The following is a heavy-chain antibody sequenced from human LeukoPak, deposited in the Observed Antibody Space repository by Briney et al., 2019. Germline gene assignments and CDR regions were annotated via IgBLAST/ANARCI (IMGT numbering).Heavy chain of an antibody. J-gene: IGHJ4*02. D-gene: IGHD6-19*01. CDR2: IVGSGGST. V-gene: IGHV3-23*01. Sequence: PGGSLRLSCAASGFSFSSYAMSWVRQAPGKGLEWVSAIVGSGGSTYYADSVKGRFTISRDNSKNTLYLQMSSLRAEDTALYYCAKDVGSGWAAFDYWGQGALVTVSS. CDR3: AKDVGSGWAAFDY. CDR1: GFSFSSYA.